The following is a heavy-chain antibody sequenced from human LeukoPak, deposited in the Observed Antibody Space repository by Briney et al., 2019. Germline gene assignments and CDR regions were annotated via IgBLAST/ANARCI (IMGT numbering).Heavy chain of an antibody. CDR2: MKQDGSEK. Sequence: PGGSLRLSCAASEFTFSIYAMTWVRQAPGKGLEWVASMKQDGSEKFYVDSVNGRFTISRDNAKNSLSLQMNSLRAEDTAVYYCASYSTTGGDIAYWGQGTLVTVSS. CDR1: EFTFSIYA. CDR3: ASYSTTGGDIAY. V-gene: IGHV3-7*02. D-gene: IGHD3-16*01. J-gene: IGHJ4*02.